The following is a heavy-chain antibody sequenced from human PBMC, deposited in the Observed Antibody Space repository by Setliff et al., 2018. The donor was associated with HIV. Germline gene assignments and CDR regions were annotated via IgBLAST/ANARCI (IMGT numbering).Heavy chain of an antibody. CDR3: VRGSGYYYFDN. D-gene: IGHD3-22*01. CDR2: ISRGGDSI. CDR1: GFTFWSHS. J-gene: IGHJ4*02. Sequence: PGGSLRLSCAASGFTFWSHSMLWVRQAPGKGLQWVAYISRGGDSIFCGDSVKGRFTISRDNAKNMLYLQMNSLSADDTAVYYCVRGSGYYYFDNWGQGALVTVSS. V-gene: IGHV3-48*01.